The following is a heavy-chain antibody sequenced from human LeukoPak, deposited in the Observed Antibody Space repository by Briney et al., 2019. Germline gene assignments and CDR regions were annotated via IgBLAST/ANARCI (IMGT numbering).Heavy chain of an antibody. V-gene: IGHV1-69*05. CDR2: IIPIFGTA. Sequence: PVTVSCKASGGTFSSYAISWVRQTPGQGLEWMGGIIPIFGTANYAQKFQGRVTITTDESTSTAYMELSSLRSEDTAVYYCARGITMIGNYYYMDVWGKGTTVTVSS. CDR1: GGTFSSYA. CDR3: ARGITMIGNYYYMDV. D-gene: IGHD3-22*01. J-gene: IGHJ6*03.